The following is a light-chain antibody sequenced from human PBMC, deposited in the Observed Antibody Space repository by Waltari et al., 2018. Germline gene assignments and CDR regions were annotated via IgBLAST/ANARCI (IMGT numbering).Light chain of an antibody. CDR1: QSVSSY. V-gene: IGKV3-11*01. CDR2: DAS. Sequence: EIVLTQSPATLSLSPGERATLSCRARQSVSSYLAWSQQKPGQAPRPLIYDASNRATGIPARFSGSGSGTDFTLTISSLEPEDFAVYYCQQRSNWPTWTFGQGTKVEIK. J-gene: IGKJ1*01. CDR3: QQRSNWPTWT.